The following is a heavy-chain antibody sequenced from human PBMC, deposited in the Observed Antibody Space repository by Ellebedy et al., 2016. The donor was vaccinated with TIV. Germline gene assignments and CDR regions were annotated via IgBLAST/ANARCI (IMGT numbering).Heavy chain of an antibody. CDR1: GFTFSSYS. CDR2: ISSSSSTI. Sequence: GESLKISCAASGFTFSSYSMNWVRQAPGKGLEWVSYISSSSSTIYYADSVKGRFTISRDNAKNSLYLQMNSLRAEDTAVYYCAKGGGTPSYWGQGTLVTVSS. D-gene: IGHD3-16*01. CDR3: AKGGGTPSY. V-gene: IGHV3-48*01. J-gene: IGHJ4*02.